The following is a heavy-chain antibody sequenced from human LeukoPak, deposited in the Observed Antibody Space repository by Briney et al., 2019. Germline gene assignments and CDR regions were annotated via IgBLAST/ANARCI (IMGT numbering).Heavy chain of an antibody. Sequence: ASVKVSCKASEYTFTSYAMNWVRQAPGQGLEWMGWIHTNTGNPTYAQGFTGRVVFSLDTSVSTAYLQISSLKAEDTAVYYCARESTYYYDSSGYLVYWGQGTLVTVSS. CDR2: IHTNTGNP. CDR3: ARESTYYYDSSGYLVY. D-gene: IGHD3-22*01. CDR1: EYTFTSYA. V-gene: IGHV7-4-1*02. J-gene: IGHJ4*02.